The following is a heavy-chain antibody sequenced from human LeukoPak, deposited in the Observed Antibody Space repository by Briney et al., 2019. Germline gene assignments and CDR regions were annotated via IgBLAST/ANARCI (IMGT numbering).Heavy chain of an antibody. CDR3: TTVGYSGYDFNY. CDR2: IKSKTHGGTT. J-gene: IGHJ4*02. V-gene: IGHV3-15*01. CDR1: GFTFNNAW. Sequence: GGSLRLSCAASGFTFNNAWMSWVRQAPGKGLEWVGRIKSKTHGGTTDYAAPGKGRFTISRDGSKNTVYLQMNSLKTEDTAVYYCTTVGYSGYDFNYWGQGTLVTVSS. D-gene: IGHD5-12*01.